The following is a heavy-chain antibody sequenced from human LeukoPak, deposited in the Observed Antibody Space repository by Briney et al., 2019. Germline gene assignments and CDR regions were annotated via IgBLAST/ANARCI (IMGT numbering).Heavy chain of an antibody. CDR2: ISWNSDSI. V-gene: IGHV3-9*01. D-gene: IGHD1-26*01. CDR3: VKDSPPRYSGSPPAY. J-gene: IGHJ4*02. Sequence: SGGSLRLSCVASGFTFDDYAMHWVRQAPGKGLEWVSGISWNSDSIGYVDSVKGRFTISRDNAKNSLYLQMNSLRADDTAVYYCVKDSPPRYSGSPPAYWGQGTLVTVSS. CDR1: GFTFDDYA.